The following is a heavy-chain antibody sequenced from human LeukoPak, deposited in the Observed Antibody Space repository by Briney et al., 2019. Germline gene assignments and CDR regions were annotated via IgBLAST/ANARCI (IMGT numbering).Heavy chain of an antibody. CDR2: ISYDGLNI. D-gene: IGHD5-12*01. J-gene: IGHJ4*02. V-gene: IGHV3-30*18. CDR1: GFTFKTSG. Sequence: GGSLRLSCAASGFTFKTSGMHWARQAPGKGLEWVSIISYDGLNIYYTDSVRGRFTVSRDNSQNTLFLQMNSLRPEDTALYYCAKDRRSDSGYPDHWGQGTLVIVSS. CDR3: AKDRRSDSGYPDH.